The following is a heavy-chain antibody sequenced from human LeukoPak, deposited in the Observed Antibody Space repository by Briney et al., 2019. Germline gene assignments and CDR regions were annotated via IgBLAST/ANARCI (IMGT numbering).Heavy chain of an antibody. CDR1: GFTFSSYS. CDR2: ISSSSSYI. D-gene: IGHD3-10*01. Sequence: GGSLRLSCAASGFTFSSYSMNWVRQAPGKGLEWVSSISSSSSYIYYADSVKGRFTISRDNAKNSLYLQMNSRRAEDTAVYYCAREHYYGSGRPFYWGQGTLVTVSS. J-gene: IGHJ4*02. V-gene: IGHV3-21*01. CDR3: AREHYYGSGRPFY.